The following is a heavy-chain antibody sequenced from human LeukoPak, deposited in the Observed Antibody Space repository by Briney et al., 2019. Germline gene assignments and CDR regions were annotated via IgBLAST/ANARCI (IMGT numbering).Heavy chain of an antibody. Sequence: GGSLRLSCAASGFTFSRSAMTWVRQTPGKGLDWVSSISSSGNTYYADSVKGRFTISRDNSKNMLYLQMNSLKAPDTAMYYCARRSTGFDPWGQGTLVTVSS. V-gene: IGHV3-23*01. CDR1: GFTFSRSA. J-gene: IGHJ5*02. CDR3: ARRSTGFDP. CDR2: ISSSGNT.